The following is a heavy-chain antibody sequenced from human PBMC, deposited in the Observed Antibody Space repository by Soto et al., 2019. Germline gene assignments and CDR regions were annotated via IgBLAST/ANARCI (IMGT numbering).Heavy chain of an antibody. V-gene: IGHV4-30-2*01. CDR2: IYHSGST. CDR1: GGSISSGGYS. Sequence: PSETLSLTCAVSGGSISSGGYSWSWIRQPPGKGLEWIGYIYHSGSTYYNPSLKSRVTISVDRSKNQFSLKLSSVTAADTAVYYCARGALRWSTSWDFDYWGQGILVTVSS. J-gene: IGHJ4*02. CDR3: ARGALRWSTSWDFDY. D-gene: IGHD4-17*01.